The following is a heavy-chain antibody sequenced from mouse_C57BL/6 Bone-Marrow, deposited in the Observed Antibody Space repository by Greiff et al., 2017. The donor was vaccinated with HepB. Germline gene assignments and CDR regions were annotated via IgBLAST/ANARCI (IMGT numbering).Heavy chain of an antibody. V-gene: IGHV5-6*01. CDR1: GFTFSSYG. CDR3: ARHDAY. Sequence: EVMLVESGGDLVKPGGSRKLSCAASGFTFSSYGMSWVRQTPDKRLEWVATISSGGSYTYYPDSVKGRFTISRDNAKNTLYLQMSSLKSEDTAMYYCARHDAYWGQGTLVTVSA. J-gene: IGHJ3*01. CDR2: ISSGGSYT.